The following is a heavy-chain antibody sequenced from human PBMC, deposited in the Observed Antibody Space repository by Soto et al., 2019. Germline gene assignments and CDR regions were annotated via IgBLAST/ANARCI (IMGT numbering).Heavy chain of an antibody. CDR1: GFTVSSCA. CDR3: AKDTRRTGTFSGFDY. J-gene: IGHJ4*02. V-gene: IGHV3-7*03. CDR2: IKQDGSEK. D-gene: IGHD1-1*01. Sequence: GGSLRLSCAASGFTVSSCAMAWVRQAPGKGLEWVANIKQDGSEKNYVDSVKGRFTISRDNAKNSLYLEMNSLRAEDTAVYYCAKDTRRTGTFSGFDYWGQGTLVTVSS.